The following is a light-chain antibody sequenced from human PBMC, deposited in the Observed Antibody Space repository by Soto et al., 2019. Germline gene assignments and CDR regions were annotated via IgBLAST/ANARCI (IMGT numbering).Light chain of an antibody. J-gene: IGLJ1*01. CDR2: SNN. V-gene: IGLV1-44*01. CDR3: ATWDDSRTAWV. CDR1: SSNIGSNT. Sequence: QSSLTQPPSASGSPGQRVTISCAGTSSNIGSNTLNWYQQLPGTDPNLLIYSNNQQPSGVPARLSSSTSGTSASLAISALQSEDDDDYYCATWDDSRTAWVFGAGTKVTVL.